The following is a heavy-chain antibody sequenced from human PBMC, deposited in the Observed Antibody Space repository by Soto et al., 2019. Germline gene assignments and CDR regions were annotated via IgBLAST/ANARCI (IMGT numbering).Heavy chain of an antibody. D-gene: IGHD5-18*01. CDR2: IYYSGST. J-gene: IGHJ4*02. V-gene: IGHV4-31*03. CDR1: GGSISSGGYY. Sequence: SETLSLTCTVSGGSISSGGYYWSLIRQHPGKGLEWIGYIYYSGSTYYNPSLKSRVTISVDTSKNQFSLKLSSVTAADTAVYYCARGVDTAMPGNYYFDYWGQGTLVTVSS. CDR3: ARGVDTAMPGNYYFDY.